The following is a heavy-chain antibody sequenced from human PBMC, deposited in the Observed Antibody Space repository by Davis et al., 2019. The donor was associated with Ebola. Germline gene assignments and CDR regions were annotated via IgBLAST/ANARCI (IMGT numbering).Heavy chain of an antibody. Sequence: GESLKISCTASGFTFGDYVMSWFRQAPGKGLEWVGFIRSKAYGGTTEYAASVKGRFTISRDDSKSIAYLQMNSLKTEDTAVYYCTPDIVVVPAAWGQGTMVTVSS. CDR2: IRSKAYGGTT. V-gene: IGHV3-49*03. CDR1: GFTFGDYV. J-gene: IGHJ3*01. CDR3: TPDIVVVPAA. D-gene: IGHD2-2*01.